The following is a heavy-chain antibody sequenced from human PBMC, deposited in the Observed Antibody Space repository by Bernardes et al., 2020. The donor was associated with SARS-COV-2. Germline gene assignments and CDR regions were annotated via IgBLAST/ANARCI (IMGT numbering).Heavy chain of an antibody. CDR3: ARMYSIDFQGFDL. J-gene: IGHJ3*01. Sequence: VQVPRKASGYTLNDYYIHWVRQAPGQGLEWMGWITPNSGGTDYAQTFQGRVTMTRDTSSSTAYMELSGLRSDDTAIYYCARMYSIDFQGFDLWGQGTMVTVSS. CDR2: ITPNSGGT. V-gene: IGHV1-2*02. D-gene: IGHD6-13*01. CDR1: GYTLNDYY.